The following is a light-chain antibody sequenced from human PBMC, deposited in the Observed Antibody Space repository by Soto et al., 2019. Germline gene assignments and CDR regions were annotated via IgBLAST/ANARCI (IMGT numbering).Light chain of an antibody. J-gene: IGLJ1*01. V-gene: IGLV2-14*01. CDR1: SSDVGGYNY. CDR3: SSYTSSSTLGV. CDR2: EVS. Sequence: QSVLTQPASVSGSPGQSITISCTGTSSDVGGYNYVSWYQQHPGKAPRLMIYEVSNRPSGVSNRFSGSKSGNTASLTISGLQAEDEADYYRSSYTSSSTLGVFGTGTKVTVL.